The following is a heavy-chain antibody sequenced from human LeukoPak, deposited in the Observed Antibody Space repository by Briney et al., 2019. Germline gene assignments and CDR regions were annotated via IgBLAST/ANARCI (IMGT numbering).Heavy chain of an antibody. Sequence: SVKVSCKASGGTFSSYAISWVRQAPGQGLEWMGGIIPIFGTANYAQKFQGRVTITADESTSTAYMELSSLRSEDTAVYYCARDGARCSGGSCYSGTVWYDPWGQGTLVTVSS. D-gene: IGHD2-15*01. J-gene: IGHJ5*02. CDR1: GGTFSSYA. CDR3: ARDGARCSGGSCYSGTVWYDP. CDR2: IIPIFGTA. V-gene: IGHV1-69*13.